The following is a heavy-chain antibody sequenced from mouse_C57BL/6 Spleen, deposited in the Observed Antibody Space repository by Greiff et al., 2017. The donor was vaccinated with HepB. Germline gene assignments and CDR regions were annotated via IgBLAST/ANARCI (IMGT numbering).Heavy chain of an antibody. Sequence: QVQLQQPGAELVKPGASVKLSCKASGYTFTSYWMHWVKQRPGQGLEWIGMIHPNSGSTNYNEKFKSKATLTVDKSSSTAYMQLSSLTSEDSAVYYCARENDFYGSNFDYWGQGTTLTVSS. V-gene: IGHV1-64*01. CDR3: ARENDFYGSNFDY. CDR1: GYTFTSYW. D-gene: IGHD1-1*01. CDR2: IHPNSGST. J-gene: IGHJ2*01.